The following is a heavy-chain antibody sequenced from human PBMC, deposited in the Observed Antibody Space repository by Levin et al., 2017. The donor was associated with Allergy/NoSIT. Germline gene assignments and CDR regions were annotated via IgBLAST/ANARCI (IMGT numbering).Heavy chain of an antibody. D-gene: IGHD2-2*01. CDR3: ARPGVACSTSACYYPYGMDV. CDR1: GYSFTSYW. V-gene: IGHV5-51*01. J-gene: IGHJ6*02. Sequence: GGSLRLSCKGSGYSFTSYWLVWVRQMPGKGLEWMGIIYPGDSDTRYSPSFQGQVTISADKSINTAYLQWNSLEASDTAIYYCARPGVACSTSACYYPYGMDVWGQGTTVMVSS. CDR2: IYPGDSDT.